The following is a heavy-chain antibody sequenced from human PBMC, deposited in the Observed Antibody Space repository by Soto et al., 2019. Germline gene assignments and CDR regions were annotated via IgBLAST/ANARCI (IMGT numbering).Heavy chain of an antibody. J-gene: IGHJ6*02. V-gene: IGHV2-5*02. D-gene: IGHD2-15*01. CDR1: GFSLSTSGVG. Sequence: QITLKESGPTLVKPTQTLTLTCTFSGFSLSTSGVGVAWIRQPPGKALEWLAHIYWDDDKRYRPSLETRLTIPKDTSKNKRVFTMTNMDSVDTATYYCAYLPCSGGSCYWFSYSGMDVWGQGTTVTVSS. CDR3: AYLPCSGGSCYWFSYSGMDV. CDR2: IYWDDDK.